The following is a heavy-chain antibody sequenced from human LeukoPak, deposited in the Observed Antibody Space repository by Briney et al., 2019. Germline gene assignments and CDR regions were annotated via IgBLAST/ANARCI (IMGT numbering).Heavy chain of an antibody. CDR2: IYYSGST. D-gene: IGHD3-22*01. J-gene: IGHJ3*02. V-gene: IGHV4-39*07. CDR1: GDSINSTTYY. CDR3: ARVGYYYDSSGSHDAFDI. Sequence: SETLSLTCTVNGDSINSTTYYWAWIRQPPGKGLEWIGSIYYSGSTYYNPSLKSRVTISVDTSKNQFSLKLSSVTAADTAVYYCARVGYYYDSSGSHDAFDIWGQGTMVTVSS.